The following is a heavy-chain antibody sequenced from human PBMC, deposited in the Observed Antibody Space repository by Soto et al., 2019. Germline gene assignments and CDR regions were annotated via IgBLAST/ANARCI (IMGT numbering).Heavy chain of an antibody. V-gene: IGHV4-4*07. Sequence: LSLTCTVSGGSIINYYWTWIRQPAGKGLEWVGRIYSSGSTSYNPSLKSRLAMSVDTSKNQFSLKLTSVTAADTALYYCARQTTYSSSWFDYWGHGTLVTVSS. CDR1: GGSIINYY. CDR2: IYSSGST. CDR3: ARQTTYSSSWFDY. J-gene: IGHJ5*01. D-gene: IGHD6-13*01.